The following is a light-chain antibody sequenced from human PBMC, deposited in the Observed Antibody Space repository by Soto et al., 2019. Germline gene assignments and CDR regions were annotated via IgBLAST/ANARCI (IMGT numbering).Light chain of an antibody. Sequence: DIQMTQSPSSLSASVGDRVTITCRASQTIGANLNWYRQKLGKAPTLLIYDASTLQSGVPSRFSGLGSGTDFALTITSXQPDDSATYYCQQSYTTVYTFGQGTKVDIK. J-gene: IGKJ2*01. CDR2: DAS. CDR3: QQSYTTVYT. V-gene: IGKV1-39*01. CDR1: QTIGAN.